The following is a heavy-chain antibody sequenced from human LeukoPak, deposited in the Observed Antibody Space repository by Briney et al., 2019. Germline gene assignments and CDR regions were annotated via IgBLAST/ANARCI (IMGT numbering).Heavy chain of an antibody. CDR1: GFTFNNYA. CDR3: AELGITMIGGV. CDR2: ISSSGSTI. V-gene: IGHV3-48*03. D-gene: IGHD3-10*02. J-gene: IGHJ6*04. Sequence: GGSLRLSCAASGFTFNNYAMTWVRQAPGKGLEGVSYISSSGSTIYYADSVKGRFTISRDNAKNSLYLQMNSLRAEDTAVYYCAELGITMIGGVWGKGTTVTISS.